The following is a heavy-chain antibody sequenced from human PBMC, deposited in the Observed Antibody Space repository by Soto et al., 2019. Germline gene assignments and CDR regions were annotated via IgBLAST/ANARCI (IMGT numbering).Heavy chain of an antibody. J-gene: IGHJ6*02. CDR2: INAGNGNK. D-gene: IGHD3-10*01. CDR3: ARGPLLWGDV. Sequence: QVQLVQSGAGVKKPGASVKVSGKASGYTFTSYAMLWLRQAPGQRLEWMGWINAGNGNKKYSQKFQGRVTITRDTSASTAYMELSSLRSEDTAVYYCARGPLLWGDVWGQGTTVTVSS. V-gene: IGHV1-3*01. CDR1: GYTFTSYA.